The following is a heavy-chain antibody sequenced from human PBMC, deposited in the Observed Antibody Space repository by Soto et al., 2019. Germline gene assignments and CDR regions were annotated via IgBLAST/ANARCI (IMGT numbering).Heavy chain of an antibody. CDR1: GYSFTIYW. D-gene: IGHD5-12*01. J-gene: IGHJ6*02. V-gene: IGHV5-51*01. CDR3: ARQQRWLQLVPSYGMDV. CDR2: IYPGDSDT. Sequence: GESRRISCKGSGYSFTIYWIGWVRQIPGKGLEWMGIIYPGDSDTRYSPSFQGQVTISADKSISTAYLQWSSLKASDTAMYYCARQQRWLQLVPSYGMDVWGQGTTVTVSS.